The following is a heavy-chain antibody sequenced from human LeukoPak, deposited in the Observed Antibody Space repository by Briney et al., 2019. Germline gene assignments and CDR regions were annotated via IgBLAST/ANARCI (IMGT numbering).Heavy chain of an antibody. Sequence: PGGSLRLSCAASGFTFSSYWMTRVRQAPGKGLEWVANIKQVGSEKYYVDSVKGRSTISRDNAENSLYLQMNSLRADDTAVCYCARDLSGTFYVYMDVWGKGTTVTVSS. CDR2: IKQVGSEK. D-gene: IGHD1-26*01. V-gene: IGHV3-7*01. J-gene: IGHJ6*03. CDR3: ARDLSGTFYVYMDV. CDR1: GFTFSSYW.